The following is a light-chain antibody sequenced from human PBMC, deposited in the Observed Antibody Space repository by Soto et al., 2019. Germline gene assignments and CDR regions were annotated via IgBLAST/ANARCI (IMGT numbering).Light chain of an antibody. J-gene: IGKJ5*01. CDR2: DAS. CDR1: QTISTW. CDR3: QQSETYPLT. Sequence: DSQMTQSPSTLSASVGGRFTITCRASQTISTWLAWYQHKPGKAPNLLIYDASTLMSGVPSRFSGSGSGKEFTLTISSLQPGDFATYYCQQSETYPLTFGQGTRLEI. V-gene: IGKV1-5*01.